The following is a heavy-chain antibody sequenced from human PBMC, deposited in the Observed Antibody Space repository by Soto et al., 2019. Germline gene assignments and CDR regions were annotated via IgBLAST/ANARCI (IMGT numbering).Heavy chain of an antibody. CDR3: ARHHGSPGSYYGMDV. J-gene: IGHJ6*02. CDR2: VYPGDSDT. V-gene: IGHV5-51*01. Sequence: GESLKISCKGSGYSFTSYWINWVRQMPGKGLEWMGIVYPGDSDTRYSPSFQGQVTISADKSIDTAYLQWRSLKASDTAVYYCARHHGSPGSYYGMDVWGQGTTVTVSS. D-gene: IGHD6-13*01. CDR1: GYSFTSYW.